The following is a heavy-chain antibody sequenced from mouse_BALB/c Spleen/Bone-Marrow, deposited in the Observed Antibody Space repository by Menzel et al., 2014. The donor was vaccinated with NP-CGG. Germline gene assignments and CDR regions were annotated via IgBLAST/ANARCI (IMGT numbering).Heavy chain of an antibody. CDR3: AKQDYYRYDYAMDY. CDR1: GFSLTSYG. V-gene: IGHV2-3*01. CDR2: IWGDGST. Sequence: VKLAESGPGLVAPSQRLSITCTVSGFSLTSYGVSWIRQPPGKGLEWLGVIWGDGSTNYHSALISRLSISKDNSKSHVFLKLNSLQTDDTATYYCAKQDYYRYDYAMDYWGQGTSVTVSS. J-gene: IGHJ4*01. D-gene: IGHD2-14*01.